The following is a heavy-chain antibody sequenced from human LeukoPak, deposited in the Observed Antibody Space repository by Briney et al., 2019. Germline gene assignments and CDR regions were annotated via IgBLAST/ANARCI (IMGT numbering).Heavy chain of an antibody. D-gene: IGHD5-18*01. CDR3: AKDRRIQLWLGFDY. CDR1: GFTFSNYW. Sequence: GGSLRLSCAASGFTFSNYWMHWVRQAPGQGQVWDSRINSDGSRTWYADSVKGRFTISRYNAKNTLYLRMNSLRVEGTAVYYCAKDRRIQLWLGFDYWGQGTLVTVSS. CDR2: INSDGSRT. V-gene: IGHV3-74*01. J-gene: IGHJ4*02.